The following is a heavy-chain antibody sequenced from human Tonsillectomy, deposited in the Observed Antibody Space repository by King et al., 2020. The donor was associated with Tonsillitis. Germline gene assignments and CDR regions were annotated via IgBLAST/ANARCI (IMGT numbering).Heavy chain of an antibody. V-gene: IGHV3-30*18. CDR3: SKYPVVSTPPCGDYFDY. J-gene: IGHJ4*02. D-gene: IGHD2-15*01. Sequence: VQLVESGGGVVQPGRSLRLYCAASGFTFSSHGMHWVRRATGKGLEWVAFISYDGNNKYYADSVKGRFTISRDNSKNKLYLQMNSLKAEDTSVYYCSKYPVVSTPPCGDYFDYWGQGTLFTVSS. CDR2: ISYDGNNK. CDR1: GFTFSSHG.